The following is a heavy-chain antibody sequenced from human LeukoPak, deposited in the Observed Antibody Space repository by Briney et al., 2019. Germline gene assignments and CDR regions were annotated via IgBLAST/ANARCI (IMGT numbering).Heavy chain of an antibody. J-gene: IGHJ5*02. Sequence: ASVKVSCKASGYTFTSYDINWVRQATGQGLEWMGWMNPSSGNTGYSQKFQGRLTVSWSTSISTAYMELSSLTSEDTAVYYCARGQRGYYYGSGYWFDPWGQGTLVTVSS. D-gene: IGHD3-10*01. CDR1: GYTFTSYD. CDR3: ARGQRGYYYGSGYWFDP. CDR2: MNPSSGNT. V-gene: IGHV1-8*03.